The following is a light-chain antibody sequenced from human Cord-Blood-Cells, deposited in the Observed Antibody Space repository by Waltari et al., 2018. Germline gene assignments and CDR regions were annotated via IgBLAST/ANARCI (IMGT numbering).Light chain of an antibody. J-gene: IGLJ3*02. CDR3: SSYTSSSRV. CDR2: DVS. CDR1: SSHVGGYNY. V-gene: IGLV2-14*01. Sequence: QSALTQPASVSASPGQSITIPCTGTSSHVGGYNYVTWYQQHPGKAPQLMIYDVSKRPSGVSNRFSGSKSGNTASLTISGLQAEDEADYYCSSYTSSSRVFGGGTKLTVL.